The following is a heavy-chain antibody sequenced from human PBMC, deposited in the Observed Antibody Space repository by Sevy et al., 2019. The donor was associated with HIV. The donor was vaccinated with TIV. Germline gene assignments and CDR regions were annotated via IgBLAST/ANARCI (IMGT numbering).Heavy chain of an antibody. J-gene: IGHJ6*02. Sequence: SETLSLTCSVSGVSISGYYWTWIRQTPGKGLEWIGYIYYSGRTNYNPSLQGRVAISSDTSKNQFSLKLSSVTAADTAVYYCARATAEYYYAMDVWGQGTTVTVSS. V-gene: IGHV4-59*01. CDR2: IYYSGRT. D-gene: IGHD2-2*01. CDR1: GVSISGYY. CDR3: ARATAEYYYAMDV.